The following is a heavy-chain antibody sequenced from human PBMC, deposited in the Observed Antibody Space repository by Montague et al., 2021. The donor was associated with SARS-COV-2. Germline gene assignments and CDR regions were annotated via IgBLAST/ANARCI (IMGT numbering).Heavy chain of an antibody. J-gene: IGHJ4*02. CDR1: GGSFGGYY. V-gene: IGHV4-34*01. D-gene: IGHD3-10*01. Sequence: SETLSLTCAVYGGSFGGYYWNWIRQPPGKGLEWTGEINHSGSTNYNPSLKSRVTMSVDTSKNQFSLKLSSVTAADTAVYYCARGARQGYGFRLGSFDSWGQGTLGTVSS. CDR3: ARGARQGYGFRLGSFDS. CDR2: INHSGST.